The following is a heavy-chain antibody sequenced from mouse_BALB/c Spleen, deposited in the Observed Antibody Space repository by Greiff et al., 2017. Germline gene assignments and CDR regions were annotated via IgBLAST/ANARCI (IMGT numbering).Heavy chain of an antibody. V-gene: IGHV6-6*02. D-gene: IGHD2-14*01. J-gene: IGHJ3*01. CDR1: GFTFSNYW. CDR2: IRLKSNNYAT. Sequence: EVKLEESGGGLVQPGGSMKLSCVASGFTFSNYWMNWVRQSPEKGLEWVAEIRLKSNNYATHYAESVKGRFTISRDDSKSSVYLQMNNLRAEDTGIYYCTRGYRYDGAWFAYWGQGTLVTVSA. CDR3: TRGYRYDGAWFAY.